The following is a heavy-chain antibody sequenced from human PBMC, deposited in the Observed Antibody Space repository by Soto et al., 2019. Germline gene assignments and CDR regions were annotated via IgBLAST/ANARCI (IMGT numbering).Heavy chain of an antibody. J-gene: IGHJ4*02. V-gene: IGHV3-23*01. D-gene: IGHD6-13*01. Sequence: GGSLRLSCAASGFTFSSYAMIWVRQAPGKGLEWVSAISGSGGSTYYADSVKGRFTISRDNSKNTLYLQMNSLRAEDTAVYYCAKGYSSSWYRPWLDYWGQGTLVTVSS. CDR2: ISGSGGST. CDR1: GFTFSSYA. CDR3: AKGYSSSWYRPWLDY.